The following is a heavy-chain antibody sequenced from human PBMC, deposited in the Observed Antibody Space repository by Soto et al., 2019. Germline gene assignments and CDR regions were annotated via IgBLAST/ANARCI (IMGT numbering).Heavy chain of an antibody. CDR3: ARDSGMAGADAY. D-gene: IGHD6-19*01. CDR2: ISSSTRII. Sequence: EVQLVESGGGLVQPEGSLRLSCAASGFTFSSYAMTWVRQAPGKGLEWVSYISSSTRIIYYADSVKGRFTISRDNARNTLYLQMNSLRGDDTAVYYCARDSGMAGADAYWGHGTLVTVSS. CDR1: GFTFSSYA. V-gene: IGHV3-48*01. J-gene: IGHJ4*01.